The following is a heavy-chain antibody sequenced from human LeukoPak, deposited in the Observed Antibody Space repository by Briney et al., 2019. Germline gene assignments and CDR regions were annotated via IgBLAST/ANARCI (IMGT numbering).Heavy chain of an antibody. D-gene: IGHD2-15*01. CDR1: GGTFSSYA. J-gene: IGHJ5*02. Sequence: SVKVSCKASGGTFSSYAISWVRQAPGQGLEWMGGIIPIFGTANYAQKFQGRVTITTDESTSTAYMELSSLRSEDTAVYYCANRGGYCSGGSCYSDDNWFDPWGQGTLVTVSS. V-gene: IGHV1-69*05. CDR2: IIPIFGTA. CDR3: ANRGGYCSGGSCYSDDNWFDP.